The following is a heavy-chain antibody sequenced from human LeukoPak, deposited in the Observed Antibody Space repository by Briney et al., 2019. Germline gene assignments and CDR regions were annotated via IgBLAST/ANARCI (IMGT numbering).Heavy chain of an antibody. J-gene: IGHJ4*02. D-gene: IGHD6-19*01. CDR2: ISESGGTT. CDR3: ARQWLKNG. V-gene: IGHV3-23*01. CDR1: GFIFSGYE. Sequence: GGSLRLSCAASGFIFSGYEMNWVRQAPGKGLEWVSSISESGGTTDYADSVKGRFTISRDNSKNTLYLQMNSLRAEDTAVYYCARQWLKNGWGQGILVTVSS.